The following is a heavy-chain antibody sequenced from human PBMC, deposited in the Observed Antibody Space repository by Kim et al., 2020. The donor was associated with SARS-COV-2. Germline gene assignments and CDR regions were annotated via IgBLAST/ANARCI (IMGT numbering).Heavy chain of an antibody. CDR1: GFTFSAYD. V-gene: IGHV3-48*02. Sequence: GGSLRLSCATSGFTFSAYDMNWVRRAPGKGLEWLSFITKSSTTIYYADSVKGRFTISRENAKNSLYLQMNSLRDEDTALYYCVRDRMGGAFDIWGQGTMVTVSS. CDR2: ITKSSTTI. J-gene: IGHJ3*02. CDR3: VRDRMGGAFDI. D-gene: IGHD3-16*01.